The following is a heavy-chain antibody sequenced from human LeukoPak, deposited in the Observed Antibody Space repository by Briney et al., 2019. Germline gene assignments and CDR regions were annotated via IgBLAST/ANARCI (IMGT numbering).Heavy chain of an antibody. Sequence: PSETLSLTCAVYGGSFSGYYWSWIRQPPGKGLEWIGEINHSGSTNYNPSLKSRVTISVDTSKNQFSLKLSSLTAADTAVYYCARGGRFLEWLVFYYYYMDVWGKGTTVTVSS. CDR1: GGSFSGYY. V-gene: IGHV4-34*01. J-gene: IGHJ6*03. D-gene: IGHD3-3*01. CDR3: ARGGRFLEWLVFYYYYMDV. CDR2: INHSGST.